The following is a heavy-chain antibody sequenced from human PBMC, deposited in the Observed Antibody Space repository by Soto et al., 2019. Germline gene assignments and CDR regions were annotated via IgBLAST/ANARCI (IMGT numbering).Heavy chain of an antibody. J-gene: IGHJ5*02. Sequence: SETLSLTCAVSGDSISRGYHWAWIRQPPTKGLEWIASIFHTGTTYYNPSLTSRVTISVDTTQNQFSLKLRSVTAADTAVYYCAREKVTRVTYYDGSGSYNWFDPWGQGTLVTVSS. V-gene: IGHV4-38-2*02. CDR3: AREKVTRVTYYDGSGSYNWFDP. D-gene: IGHD3-10*01. CDR1: GDSISRGYH. CDR2: IFHTGTT.